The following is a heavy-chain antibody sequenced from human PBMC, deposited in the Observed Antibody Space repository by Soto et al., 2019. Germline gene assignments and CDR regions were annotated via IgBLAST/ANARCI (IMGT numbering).Heavy chain of an antibody. CDR2: IYYSGST. Sequence: TLSLTCTVSGGSISSGGYYWSWIRQHPGKGLEWIGYIYYSGSTYYNPSLKSRVTISVDTSKNQFSLKLSSVTAADTAVYYCARGFYGDYGGGYYYYGMDVWGQGTTVTVSS. CDR1: GGSISSGGYY. D-gene: IGHD4-17*01. J-gene: IGHJ6*02. CDR3: ARGFYGDYGGGYYYYGMDV. V-gene: IGHV4-31*03.